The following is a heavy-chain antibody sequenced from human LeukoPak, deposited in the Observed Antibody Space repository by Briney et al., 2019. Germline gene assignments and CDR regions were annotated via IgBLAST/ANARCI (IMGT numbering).Heavy chain of an antibody. Sequence: GGSLRLSCAASGFTFSSYSMNWVRQAPGKGLEWVSSISSSSSYIYYADSVKGRFTISRDNAKNSLYLQMNSLRAEDTAVYYCARARLITMIVVVIPYYFDYWGQGTLVTVSS. J-gene: IGHJ4*02. V-gene: IGHV3-21*01. CDR3: ARARLITMIVVVIPYYFDY. D-gene: IGHD3-22*01. CDR1: GFTFSSYS. CDR2: ISSSSSYI.